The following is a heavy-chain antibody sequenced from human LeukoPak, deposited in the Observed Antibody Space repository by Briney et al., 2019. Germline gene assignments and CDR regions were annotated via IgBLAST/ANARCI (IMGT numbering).Heavy chain of an antibody. Sequence: ASVKVSCKAPGYTFTSYGISWVRQAPGQGLEWMGWISAYNGNTNYAQKLQGRVTMTTDTSTSTAYMELRSLRSDDTAVYYCARDGYCSSTSCFISDYYYYGMDVWGQGTTVTVSS. V-gene: IGHV1-18*01. CDR3: ARDGYCSSTSCFISDYYYYGMDV. D-gene: IGHD2-2*01. CDR1: GYTFTSYG. CDR2: ISAYNGNT. J-gene: IGHJ6*02.